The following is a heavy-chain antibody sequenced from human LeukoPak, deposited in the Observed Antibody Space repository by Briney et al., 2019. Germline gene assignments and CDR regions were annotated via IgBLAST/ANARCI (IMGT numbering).Heavy chain of an antibody. D-gene: IGHD4-17*01. CDR1: GFTFSSYA. CDR2: ISGSGGST. CDR3: ATHSTTVLSQGIDY. V-gene: IGHV3-23*01. Sequence: PGGSLRLSCAASGFTFSSYAMSWVRQAPGKGLEWVSAISGSGGSTFYSGSVQGRLTISRDNSKKTLYLQMNSLRAEDTAVYYCATHSTTVLSQGIDYWGQGTLVTVSS. J-gene: IGHJ4*02.